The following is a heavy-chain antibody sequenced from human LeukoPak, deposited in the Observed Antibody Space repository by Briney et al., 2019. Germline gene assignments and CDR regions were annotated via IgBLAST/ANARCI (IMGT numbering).Heavy chain of an antibody. J-gene: IGHJ6*03. D-gene: IGHD3-10*01. V-gene: IGHV3-48*04. Sequence: GGSLRLSCAASGFTLSSYSMNRVHQAPGKGLEWVSYISSSSSTIYYADSVKGRFTISRDNAKNSLYLQMNSLRAEDTAVYYCARAGFGGDYYYYYYMDVWGKGTTVTVSS. CDR1: GFTLSSYS. CDR2: ISSSSSTI. CDR3: ARAGFGGDYYYYYYMDV.